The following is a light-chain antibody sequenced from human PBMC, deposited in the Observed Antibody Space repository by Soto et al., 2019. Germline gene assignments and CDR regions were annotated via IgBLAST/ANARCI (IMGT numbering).Light chain of an antibody. Sequence: ELLVTQSPATLSLSPGYTSTLSCRATQCVSSGYLAWYQQKPGQAPRLLISGASSRATGIPDRFSGIGSGADFTLTITRLEPEDFAVYYCQHYGSSTRTFGQGTKVEIK. CDR3: QHYGSSTRT. CDR2: GAS. J-gene: IGKJ1*01. V-gene: IGKV3-20*01. CDR1: QCVSSGY.